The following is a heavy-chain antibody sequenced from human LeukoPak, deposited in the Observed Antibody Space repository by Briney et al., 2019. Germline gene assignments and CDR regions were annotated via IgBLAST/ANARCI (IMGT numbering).Heavy chain of an antibody. J-gene: IGHJ2*01. Sequence: GGSLRLSCAASGFTLSSHDVHWVRQFPGKGLEWISAINVAGNTYYSDSVKGRFSVSRDNAKNSVHLQMTSLRAGDTAVHHCAREPDVYGSWYFDLWGRGTQVTVSS. D-gene: IGHD2-8*01. V-gene: IGHV3-13*01. CDR2: INVAGNT. CDR1: GFTLSSHD. CDR3: AREPDVYGSWYFDL.